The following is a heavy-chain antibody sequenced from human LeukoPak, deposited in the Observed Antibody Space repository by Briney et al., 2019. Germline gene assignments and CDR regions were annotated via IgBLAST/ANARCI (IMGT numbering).Heavy chain of an antibody. CDR2: ISGSGGST. CDR3: ARWSQQLVFWRHHDAFDI. J-gene: IGHJ3*02. Sequence: PGGSLRLSCAASGFTFSSYGMSWVRQAPGKGLEWVSAISGSGGSTYYADSVKGRFTISRDNSKNTLYLQMNSLRAEDTAVYYCARWSQQLVFWRHHDAFDIWGQGTMVTVSS. D-gene: IGHD6-13*01. CDR1: GFTFSSYG. V-gene: IGHV3-23*01.